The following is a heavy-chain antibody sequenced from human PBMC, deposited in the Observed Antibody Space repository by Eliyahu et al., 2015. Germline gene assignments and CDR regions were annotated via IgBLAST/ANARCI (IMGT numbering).Heavy chain of an antibody. CDR1: GGSFSGYY. J-gene: IGHJ4*02. CDR2: INHSGST. V-gene: IGHV4-34*01. D-gene: IGHD3-3*01. CDR3: ARLRRVFGVVIHYVFDY. Sequence: QVQLQQWGAGLLKPSETLSLTCAVXGGSFSGYYWXWLRQPPGKGLEWIGEINHSGSTNYNPSLKSRVTISVDTSKNQFSLKLSSVTAADTAVYYCARLRRVFGVVIHYVFDYWGQGTLVTVSS.